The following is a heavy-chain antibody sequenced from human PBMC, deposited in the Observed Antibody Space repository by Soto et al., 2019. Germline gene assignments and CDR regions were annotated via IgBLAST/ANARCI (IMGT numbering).Heavy chain of an antibody. Sequence: EVQVVESGGDLVQPGGSLRLSCVASGFTFSSHWMHWVRQVPGKGLVWVAHITADDSSATYADSVKGRFTISRDNAKNTLYLQMNTLRVEDTAVYYCADLFAGFDIWGQRTMVTVSS. CDR3: ADLFAGFDI. J-gene: IGHJ3*02. V-gene: IGHV3-74*01. CDR2: ITADDSSA. CDR1: GFTFSSHW.